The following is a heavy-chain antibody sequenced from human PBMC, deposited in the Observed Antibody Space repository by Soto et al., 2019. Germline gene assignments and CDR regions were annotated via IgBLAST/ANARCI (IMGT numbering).Heavy chain of an antibody. CDR3: ARVGWFGELLSGAFDI. D-gene: IGHD3-10*01. Sequence: QVPLVQSGAEVKKPGASVKVSCKASGYTFTSYAMHWVRQAPGQRLEWMGWINAGNGNTKYSQKFQGRVTITRDTSASTAYMELSSLRSEDTAVYYCARVGWFGELLSGAFDIWGQGTMVTVSS. J-gene: IGHJ3*02. CDR1: GYTFTSYA. V-gene: IGHV1-3*01. CDR2: INAGNGNT.